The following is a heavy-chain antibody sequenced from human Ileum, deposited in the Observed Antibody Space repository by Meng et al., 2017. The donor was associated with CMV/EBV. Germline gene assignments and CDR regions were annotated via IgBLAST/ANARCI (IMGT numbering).Heavy chain of an antibody. CDR2: ISVSGGST. CDR3: ARKVGGGYYFDY. D-gene: IGHD1-26*01. Sequence: CAASGFTFSRYAVNWVRQAPGQGLEWVSGISVSGGSTFYADSVKGRFTISRDNSENTLYLQMNSLRAEDTAVYYCARKVGGGYYFDYWGQGTLVTVSS. J-gene: IGHJ4*02. CDR1: GFTFSRYA. V-gene: IGHV3-23*01.